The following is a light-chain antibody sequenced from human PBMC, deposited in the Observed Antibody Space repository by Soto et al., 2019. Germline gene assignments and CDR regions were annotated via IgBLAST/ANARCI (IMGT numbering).Light chain of an antibody. J-gene: IGLJ3*02. CDR2: ANT. CDR1: SSNIGAGYD. Sequence: QSVLTQSPSVSGAPGQRVTISCTGTSSNIGAGYDVHWYQQLPGTAPKLLVYANTDRPSGVPDRISGSKSGTSASLVITGLQAEDEADYYCQSFDSSLSARVFGGGTKLTVL. CDR3: QSFDSSLSARV. V-gene: IGLV1-40*01.